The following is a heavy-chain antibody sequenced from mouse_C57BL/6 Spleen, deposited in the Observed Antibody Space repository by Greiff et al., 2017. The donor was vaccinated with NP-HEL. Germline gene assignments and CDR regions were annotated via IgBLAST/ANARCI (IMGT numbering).Heavy chain of an antibody. Sequence: QVQLKQPGTELVKPGASVKLSCKASGYTFTSYWMHWVKQRPGQGLEWIGNINPSNGGTNYNEKFKSKATLTVDKSSSTAYMQLSSLTSEDSAVYYCASPILLRGYFDYWGQGTTLTVSS. J-gene: IGHJ2*01. CDR1: GYTFTSYW. V-gene: IGHV1-53*01. D-gene: IGHD1-1*01. CDR2: INPSNGGT. CDR3: ASPILLRGYFDY.